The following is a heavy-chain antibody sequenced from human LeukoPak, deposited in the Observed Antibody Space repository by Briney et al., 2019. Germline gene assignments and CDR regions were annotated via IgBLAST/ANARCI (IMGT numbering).Heavy chain of an antibody. CDR2: ISISSSYI. J-gene: IGHJ4*02. CDR3: ARLAVAGTDFDY. Sequence: PGGSLRLSCAASGFTFSSYSMNWVRQAPGKGLEWVSSISISSSYIYYAASVKGRFTISRDNAKNSLYLQMNSLRAEDTAVYYCARLAVAGTDFDYWGQGTLVTVSS. D-gene: IGHD6-19*01. CDR1: GFTFSSYS. V-gene: IGHV3-21*01.